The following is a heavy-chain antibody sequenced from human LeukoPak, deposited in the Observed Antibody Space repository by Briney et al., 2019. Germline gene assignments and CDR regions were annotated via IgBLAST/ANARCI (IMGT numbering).Heavy chain of an antibody. J-gene: IGHJ4*02. V-gene: IGHV5-51*01. D-gene: IGHD3-22*01. Sequence: GESLKISCKGSGYSFTSYWIGWVRQMPGKGLEWMGIIYPGDSDTRYSPSFQGQVTISADKSISTAYLQWSSLKASDTAMYYCHYHYDSSGYMSDYWGQGTLVTVSS. CDR3: HYHYDSSGYMSDY. CDR2: IYPGDSDT. CDR1: GYSFTSYW.